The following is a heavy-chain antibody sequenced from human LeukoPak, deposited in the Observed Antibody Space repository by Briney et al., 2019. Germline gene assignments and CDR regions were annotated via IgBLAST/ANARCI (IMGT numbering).Heavy chain of an antibody. V-gene: IGHV4-39*01. CDR3: ALIDYDILTGYWVPDAFDI. CDR1: GGSISSSSYY. Sequence: PSETLSLACTVSGGSISSSSYYWGWIRQPPGKGLEWIGSIYYSGSTYYNPSLKSRVTISVDTSKNQFSLKLSSVTAADTAVYYCALIDYDILTGYWVPDAFDIWGQGTMVTVSS. J-gene: IGHJ3*02. D-gene: IGHD3-9*01. CDR2: IYYSGST.